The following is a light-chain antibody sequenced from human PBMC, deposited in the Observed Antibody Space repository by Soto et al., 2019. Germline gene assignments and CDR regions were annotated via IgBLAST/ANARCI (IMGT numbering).Light chain of an antibody. Sequence: DIQMTQSPSSLSASVGDRVTITCRASQSISTYLNWYQQKPGKAPKLLIYATSSLQSGVPSRFSGSGSGTDFTLTISSLQPADFATYYCQQSYSTPLYTFGQGTNLEIK. CDR3: QQSYSTPLYT. J-gene: IGKJ2*01. CDR2: ATS. V-gene: IGKV1-39*01. CDR1: QSISTY.